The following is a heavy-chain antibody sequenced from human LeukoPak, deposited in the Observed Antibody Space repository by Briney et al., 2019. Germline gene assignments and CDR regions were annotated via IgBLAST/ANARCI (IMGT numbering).Heavy chain of an antibody. CDR1: GGSISGGGYS. V-gene: IGHV4-30-2*01. Sequence: SETLSLTCAVSGGSISGGGYSWSWIRQPPGKGLEWIGYIYHSGSTYYNPSLKSRVTISVDRSKNQFSLKLSSVTAADTAVYYCAGDTAMGGYWGQGTLVTVSS. CDR2: IYHSGST. CDR3: AGDTAMGGY. D-gene: IGHD5-18*01. J-gene: IGHJ4*02.